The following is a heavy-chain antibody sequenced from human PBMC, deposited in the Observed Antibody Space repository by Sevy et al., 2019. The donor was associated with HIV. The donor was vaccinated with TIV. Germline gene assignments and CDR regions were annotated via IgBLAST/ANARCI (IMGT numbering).Heavy chain of an antibody. Sequence: ASVNVSCKASGYTFTGYYMHWVRQAPGQGLEWMGWINPNSGGTNYAQKFQGRVTMTRDTSISTAYMELSRLRSDDTAVYYCARLEYYGSGGNGPWGQGTLVTVSS. CDR3: ARLEYYGSGGNGP. CDR1: GYTFTGYY. J-gene: IGHJ5*02. D-gene: IGHD3-10*01. CDR2: INPNSGGT. V-gene: IGHV1-2*02.